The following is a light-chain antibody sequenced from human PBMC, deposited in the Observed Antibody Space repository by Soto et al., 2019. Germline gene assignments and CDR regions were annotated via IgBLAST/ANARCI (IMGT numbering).Light chain of an antibody. Sequence: VLTQSPLSLPVTPGEPASISCRSSQSLLHRNGYNYLAWYQQKPGQPPKLLIYWAYTRESGVHDRFSGSGSGTDFTLTISSLQAEDVAVYYCKQYYSAPLTVGGGTRLEIK. CDR2: WAY. J-gene: IGKJ5*01. V-gene: IGKV4-1*01. CDR3: KQYYSAPLT. CDR1: QSLLHRNGYNY.